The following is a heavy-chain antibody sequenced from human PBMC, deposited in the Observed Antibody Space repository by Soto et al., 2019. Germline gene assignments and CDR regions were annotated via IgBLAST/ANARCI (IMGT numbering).Heavy chain of an antibody. V-gene: IGHV3-9*01. CDR1: GFTFDNYA. D-gene: IGHD6-6*01. CDR3: AKDLTYSSSLGGGLQN. J-gene: IGHJ1*01. CDR2: ISWNGGNI. Sequence: GGSLRLSCAASGFTFDNYAMHWVRQAPGKGLEWVSSISWNGGNIGYADSVKGRFSISRDNAKNSLYLQMNSLRAEDTALYYCAKDLTYSSSLGGGLQNWGQGTQVTVSS.